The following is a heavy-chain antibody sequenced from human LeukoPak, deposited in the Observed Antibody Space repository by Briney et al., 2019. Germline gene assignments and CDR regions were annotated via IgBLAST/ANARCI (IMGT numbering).Heavy chain of an antibody. J-gene: IGHJ4*02. Sequence: GASVKVSCKASGYTFTSYYMHWVRQAPGQGLEWMGIINPSGGSTSYAQKFQGRVTMTRDTSTSTVYMELSSLRSEDTAVYYCARTYCSSTSCYYFDYWGQGTLVTVSS. CDR2: INPSGGST. D-gene: IGHD2-2*01. CDR1: GYTFTSYY. CDR3: ARTYCSSTSCYYFDY. V-gene: IGHV1-46*01.